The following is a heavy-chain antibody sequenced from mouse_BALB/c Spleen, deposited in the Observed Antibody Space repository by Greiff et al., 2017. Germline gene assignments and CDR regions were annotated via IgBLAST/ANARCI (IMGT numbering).Heavy chain of an antibody. V-gene: IGHV5-6-3*01. CDR2: INSNGGST. CDR1: GFTFSSYG. Sequence: EVQRVESGGGLVQPGGSLKLSCAASGFTFSSYGMSWVRQTPDKRLELVATINSNGGSTYYPDSVKGRFTISRDNAKNTLYLQMSSLKSEDTAMYYCARDRVRGYFDVWGAGTTVTVSS. D-gene: IGHD3-1*01. J-gene: IGHJ1*01. CDR3: ARDRVRGYFDV.